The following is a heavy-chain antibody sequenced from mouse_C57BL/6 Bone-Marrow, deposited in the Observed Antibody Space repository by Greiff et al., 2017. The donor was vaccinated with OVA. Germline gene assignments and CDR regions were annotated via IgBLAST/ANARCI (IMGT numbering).Heavy chain of an antibody. V-gene: IGHV3-8*01. J-gene: IGHJ4*01. CDR3: ARSTTDYYAMDY. Sequence: EVQLQESGPGLAKPSQTLSLTCYVTGYSITSDYWNWIRTFPGNKLEYMGYISYRGSTYYNPSLKSLISITRATSKNQYYLQLTSVTTEDTATYYCARSTTDYYAMDYWGQGTSVTVSS. CDR2: ISYRGST. CDR1: GYSITSDY. D-gene: IGHD1-1*01.